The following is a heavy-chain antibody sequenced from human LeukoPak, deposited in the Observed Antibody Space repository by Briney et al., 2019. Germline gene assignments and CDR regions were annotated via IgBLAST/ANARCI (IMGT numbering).Heavy chain of an antibody. CDR1: GGSISSYY. V-gene: IGHV4-4*07. CDR3: ARVKIVGATRHYYYYYMDV. J-gene: IGHJ6*03. Sequence: PSETLSLTCTVSGGSISSYYWSWIRQPAGKGLEWIGRIYTSGSTNYNPSLKSRVTMSVDTSKNQFSLKLSSVTAADTAVYYCARVKIVGATRHYYYYYMDVWGKGNTVTISS. CDR2: IYTSGST. D-gene: IGHD1-26*01.